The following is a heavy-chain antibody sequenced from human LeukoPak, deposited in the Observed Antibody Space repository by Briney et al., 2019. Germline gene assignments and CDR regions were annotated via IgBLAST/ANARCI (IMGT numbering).Heavy chain of an antibody. J-gene: IGHJ4*02. Sequence: SETLSLTCSVSGGSISGSSYYWGWIRQPPGKGLEWMGNIYYRGSTYYNPSLKSRVIMSIDTFKNQFSLKVNSVTATDTAVYYCAKTVWPRLEAGLDSWGQGTLVTVSS. CDR3: AKTVWPRLEAGLDS. D-gene: IGHD1-1*01. CDR1: GGSISGSSYY. CDR2: IYYRGST. V-gene: IGHV4-39*01.